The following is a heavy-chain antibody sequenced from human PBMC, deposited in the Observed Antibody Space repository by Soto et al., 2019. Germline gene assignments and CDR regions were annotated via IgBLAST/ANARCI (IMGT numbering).Heavy chain of an antibody. CDR1: GGSISSGGYY. V-gene: IGHV4-31*03. CDR2: IYNSGST. J-gene: IGHJ6*02. CDR3: ARDRGYSYGPTYGMDV. D-gene: IGHD5-18*01. Sequence: QVQLQESGPGLVKPSQTLSLTCTVSGGSISSGGYYWSWIRQHPGKGLEWIGYIYNSGSTYYNPSLKSRVTISVDTSKNQFSLKLSSVTAADTAVYYCARDRGYSYGPTYGMDVWGQGTTVTVSS.